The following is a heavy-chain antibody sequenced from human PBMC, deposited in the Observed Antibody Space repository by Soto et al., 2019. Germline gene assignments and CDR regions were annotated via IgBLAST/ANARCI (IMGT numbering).Heavy chain of an antibody. D-gene: IGHD6-19*01. J-gene: IGHJ3*01. V-gene: IGHV3-48*02. CDR1: QFPFYFYS. Sequence: PGECLTSSCVSSQFPFYFYSMHWVRQAPGKGLEWVSYIRHTTSATFYADAVKGRFTISRDNRKNSLFLQMNSLRDDDTGVYFCARDRGSSGMFELDVWGPGTLVPVSS. CDR2: IRHTTSAT. CDR3: ARDRGSSGMFELDV.